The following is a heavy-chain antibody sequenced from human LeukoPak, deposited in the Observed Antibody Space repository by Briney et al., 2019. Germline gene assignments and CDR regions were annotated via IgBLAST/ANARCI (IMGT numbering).Heavy chain of an antibody. J-gene: IGHJ4*02. CDR2: IYYSGST. V-gene: IGHV4-59*01. CDR3: ASLLTYFDY. CDR1: GVSISNYY. Sequence: SETLSLTCTVSGVSISNYYWSWIRQPPGKGLEWIGYIYYSGSTNYNPSLKSRVTISVDPSKNQASLKLSSVTAADTAVYSCASLLTYFDYWGQGTLVTVSS.